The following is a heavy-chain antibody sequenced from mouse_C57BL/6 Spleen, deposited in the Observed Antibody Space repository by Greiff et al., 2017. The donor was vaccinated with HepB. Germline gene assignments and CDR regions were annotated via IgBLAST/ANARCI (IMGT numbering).Heavy chain of an antibody. CDR2: IDPEDGDT. J-gene: IGHJ1*03. Sequence: VQLKESGAELVRPGASVKLSCTASGFNIKDYYMHWVKQRPEQGLEWIGRIDPEDGDTEYAPKFQGKATMTADTSSNTAYLQLSSLTSEDTAVYYCTTDLLWLRRDWYFDVWGTGTTVTVSS. V-gene: IGHV14-1*01. CDR3: TTDLLWLRRDWYFDV. CDR1: GFNIKDYY. D-gene: IGHD2-2*01.